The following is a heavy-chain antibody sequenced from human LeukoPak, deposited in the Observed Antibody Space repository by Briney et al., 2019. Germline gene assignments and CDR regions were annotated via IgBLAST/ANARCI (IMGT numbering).Heavy chain of an antibody. CDR1: GFTFDNYA. V-gene: IGHV3-23*01. D-gene: IGHD2-8*01. CDR2: ISGSGFST. J-gene: IGHJ4*02. CDR3: AKENTKGYRINFLCQYHFES. Sequence: PGGSLRLSCEASGFTFDNYAMNWVRQAPGKGLEWVSAISGSGFSTYYADSVKGRFTISRDNSKNTLYLQMNSLRAEDTAVYYWAKENTKGYRINFLCQYHFESWGREPCSPSPQ.